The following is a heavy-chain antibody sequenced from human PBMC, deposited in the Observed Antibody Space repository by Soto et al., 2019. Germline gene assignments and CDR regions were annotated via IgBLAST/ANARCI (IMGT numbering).Heavy chain of an antibody. D-gene: IGHD1-26*01. CDR3: ARFNSGNYSEAFDI. CDR2: IYHSGST. V-gene: IGHV4-4*02. Sequence: QVQLQESGPGLVKPSGTLSLTCAVSGGSISSSNWWSWVRQPPGKGLAWIGEIYHSGSTNYNPSLKRRVTISVDQSENQFSLKLSSVPAADKAVYYWARFNSGNYSEAFDIWGQGTMVSVPS. CDR1: GGSISSSNW. J-gene: IGHJ3*02.